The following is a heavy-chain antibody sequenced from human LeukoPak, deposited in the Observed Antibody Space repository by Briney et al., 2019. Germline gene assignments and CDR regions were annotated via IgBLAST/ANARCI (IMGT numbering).Heavy chain of an antibody. CDR1: EFTFSAFW. CDR3: ARDSPPIPGYSSSLDY. Sequence: GGSLRLSCAASEFTFSAFWMSWVRQAPGKGLEWVSYISSSGSTIYYADSVKGRFTISRDNAKNSLYLQMNSLRAEDTAVYYCARDSPPIPGYSSSLDYWGQGTLVTVSS. J-gene: IGHJ4*02. D-gene: IGHD6-13*01. V-gene: IGHV3-48*04. CDR2: ISSSGSTI.